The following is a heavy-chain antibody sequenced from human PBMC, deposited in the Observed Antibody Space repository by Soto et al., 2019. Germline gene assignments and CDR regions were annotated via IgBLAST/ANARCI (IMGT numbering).Heavy chain of an antibody. J-gene: IGHJ4*02. V-gene: IGHV1-2*02. CDR2: IDPDSGDT. CDR3: ARGPLE. Sequence: ASVKVSCKASGYTFTGYYLHWVRQAPGQGPEWVGKIDPDSGDTDQAQKFQGRVTLTRDTAIDTAYMELTRRTLHDTAIYYCARGPLEWGQGTLATVSS. CDR1: GYTFTGYY.